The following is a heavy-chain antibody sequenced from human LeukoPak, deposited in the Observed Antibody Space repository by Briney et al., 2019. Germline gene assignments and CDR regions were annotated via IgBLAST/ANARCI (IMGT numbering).Heavy chain of an antibody. Sequence: SETLSLTCTVSGGSISSGSYYWSWIRQPAGKGLEWIGRIYTSGSTNYNPSLKSRVTISVDTSKNQFSLKLSSVTAADTAVYYCARTHPFDSSGWYPVYYFDYWGQGTLVTVSS. CDR3: ARTHPFDSSGWYPVYYFDY. J-gene: IGHJ4*02. CDR1: GGSISSGSYY. D-gene: IGHD6-19*01. CDR2: IYTSGST. V-gene: IGHV4-61*02.